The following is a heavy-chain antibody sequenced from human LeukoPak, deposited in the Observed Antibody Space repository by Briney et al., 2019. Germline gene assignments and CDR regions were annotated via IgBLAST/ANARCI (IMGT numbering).Heavy chain of an antibody. CDR2: MNPNSGNT. CDR1: GYTFTSYD. Sequence: ASVKVSCKASGYTFTSYDINWVRQATGQGLEWMGWMNPNSGNTGCAQKFQGRVTMTRNTSISTAYMELSSLRSEDTAVYYCARPGYDFWSGYSAVPLYYYGMDVWGQGTTVTVSS. J-gene: IGHJ6*02. V-gene: IGHV1-8*01. CDR3: ARPGYDFWSGYSAVPLYYYGMDV. D-gene: IGHD3-3*01.